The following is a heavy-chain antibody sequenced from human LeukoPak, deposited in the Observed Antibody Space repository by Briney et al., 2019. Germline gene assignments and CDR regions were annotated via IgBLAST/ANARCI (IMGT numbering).Heavy chain of an antibody. D-gene: IGHD3-22*01. V-gene: IGHV1-8*01. CDR3: ARGTGGIVVVTDAFDI. Sequence: SGXXFTSYDINWVRQAAGQGLEWXGWMNPNSGNTDYAQKFQGRVTMTRNTSISTAYMELSSLRSEDTAVYYCARGTGGIVVVTDAFDIWGQGTMVTVSS. J-gene: IGHJ3*02. CDR2: MNPNSGNT. CDR1: GXXFTSYD.